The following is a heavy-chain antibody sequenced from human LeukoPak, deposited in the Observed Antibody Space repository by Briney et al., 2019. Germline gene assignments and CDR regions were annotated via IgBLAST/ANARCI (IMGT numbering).Heavy chain of an antibody. CDR1: GGSFSGYY. J-gene: IGHJ4*02. CDR3: ARDGSSWDYFDY. CDR2: INHSGGI. Sequence: PSETLSLTCAVYGGSFSGYYWNWIRQPPGKGLEWIGEINHSGGINYNPSLKSRVTISVDTSKNQFSLKLSSVTAADTAVYYCARDGSSWDYFDYWGQGTLVTVSS. D-gene: IGHD6-13*01. V-gene: IGHV4-34*01.